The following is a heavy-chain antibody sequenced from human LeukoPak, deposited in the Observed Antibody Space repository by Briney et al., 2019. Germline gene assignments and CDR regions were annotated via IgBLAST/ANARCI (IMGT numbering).Heavy chain of an antibody. CDR2: IIPIFGTA. CDR1: GGTFSSYA. D-gene: IGHD3-22*01. CDR3: ARTPSYDSSGYYPKRFDY. Sequence: GASVKVSCKASGGTFSSYAISWVRQAPGQGLEWMGGIIPIFGTANYAQKFQGRVTITADESTSTAYMELSSLRSEDTAVYYCARTPSYDSSGYYPKRFDYWGQGTLVTVSS. J-gene: IGHJ4*02. V-gene: IGHV1-69*13.